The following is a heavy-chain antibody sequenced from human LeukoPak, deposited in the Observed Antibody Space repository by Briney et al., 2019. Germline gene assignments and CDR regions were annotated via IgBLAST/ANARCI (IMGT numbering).Heavy chain of an antibody. D-gene: IGHD2-2*01. V-gene: IGHV4-38-2*01. J-gene: IGHJ6*03. CDR2: IYHSGST. CDR1: GYSISSGYY. CDR3: ATIPIVVVPAAMGDYYYYYMDV. Sequence: KSSETLSLNCAVSGYSISSGYYWGWIRQPPGKGLEWIGSIYHSGSTYYNPSLKSRVTISVDTSKNQFSLKLSSVTAADTAVYYCATIPIVVVPAAMGDYYYYYMDVWGKGTTVTVSS.